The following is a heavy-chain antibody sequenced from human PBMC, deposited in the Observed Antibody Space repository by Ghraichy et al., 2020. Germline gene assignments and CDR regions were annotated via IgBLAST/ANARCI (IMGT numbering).Heavy chain of an antibody. CDR1: GFTFSSYS. D-gene: IGHD6-13*01. Sequence: GGSLRLSCAASGFTFSSYSMNWVRQAPGKGLEWVSSISSSSSYIYYADSVKGRFTISRDNAKNSLYLQMNSLRAEDTAVYYCASSLQQLEGHPTYYFDYWGQGTLVTVSS. CDR3: ASSLQQLEGHPTYYFDY. J-gene: IGHJ4*02. CDR2: ISSSSSYI. V-gene: IGHV3-21*01.